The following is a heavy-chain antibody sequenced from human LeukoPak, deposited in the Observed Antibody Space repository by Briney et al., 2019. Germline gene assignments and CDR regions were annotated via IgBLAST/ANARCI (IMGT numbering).Heavy chain of an antibody. Sequence: PSETLSLTCTLSGGSISSYYWSWIRQPPGKGLEWIGYISYSGSTNYNPSLKSRVTISLDTSKNQFSLKLSSVTAADTAVYFCARTHDYGGNTDFDYWGQGILVTVSS. CDR3: ARTHDYGGNTDFDY. CDR1: GGSISSYY. V-gene: IGHV4-59*01. CDR2: ISYSGST. D-gene: IGHD4-23*01. J-gene: IGHJ4*02.